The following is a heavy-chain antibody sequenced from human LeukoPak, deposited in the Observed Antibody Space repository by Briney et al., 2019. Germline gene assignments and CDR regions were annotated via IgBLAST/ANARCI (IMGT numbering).Heavy chain of an antibody. D-gene: IGHD3-22*01. CDR2: IYPGDSDT. Sequence: GESLQISCQGSGYSFTSYWIGWVRQMPGKGLEWMGIIYPGDSDTRYSPSFQGQVTISADKSISTAYLQWSSLKASDTAMYSCARLHYDSSGYLGYWGQGTLVTVSS. V-gene: IGHV5-51*01. CDR1: GYSFTSYW. CDR3: ARLHYDSSGYLGY. J-gene: IGHJ4*02.